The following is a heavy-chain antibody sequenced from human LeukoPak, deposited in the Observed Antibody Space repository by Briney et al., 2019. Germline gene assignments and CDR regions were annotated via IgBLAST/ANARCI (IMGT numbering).Heavy chain of an antibody. CDR2: ISWNSGSI. CDR3: AKDATPESSGYMEV. J-gene: IGHJ6*03. V-gene: IGHV3-9*03. CDR1: GFTFDDYA. Sequence: GGSLRLSCAASGFTFDDYAMHWVRQAPGKGLEWVSGISWNSGSIGYADSVKGRFTISRDNAKNSLYLQMNSLRAEDMALYYCAKDATPESSGYMEVWGKGTTVTVSS. D-gene: IGHD3-10*01.